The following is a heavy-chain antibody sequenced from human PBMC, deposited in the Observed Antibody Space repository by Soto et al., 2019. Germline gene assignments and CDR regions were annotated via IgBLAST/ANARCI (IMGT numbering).Heavy chain of an antibody. Sequence: GGSLRLSCAASGFSFSTYEMNWVRQAPGEGLEWLSYISSSGDTTYYADSVKGRFTISRDNAKNSLYLQMSSLRAEDTAVYFCARDSPMDVWGQGTTVAVSS. CDR1: GFSFSTYE. V-gene: IGHV3-48*03. CDR2: ISSSGDTT. J-gene: IGHJ6*02. CDR3: ARDSPMDV.